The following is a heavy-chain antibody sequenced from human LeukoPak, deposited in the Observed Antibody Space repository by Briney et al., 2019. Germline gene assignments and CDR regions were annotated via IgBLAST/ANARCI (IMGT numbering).Heavy chain of an antibody. J-gene: IGHJ5*01. CDR1: GYTFNTYG. Sequence: ASVKVSCKASGYTFNTYGITWVRQAPGQGLEWMGWISPYNGDTHYAQKFQDRVTMTTDTSTSTAYMDLRSLGFDDTAVFYCARDKAFLGYYDTSGYFQQWFDSWGQGTLVTVSS. V-gene: IGHV1-18*04. CDR3: ARDKAFLGYYDTSGYFQQWFDS. D-gene: IGHD3-22*01. CDR2: ISPYNGDT.